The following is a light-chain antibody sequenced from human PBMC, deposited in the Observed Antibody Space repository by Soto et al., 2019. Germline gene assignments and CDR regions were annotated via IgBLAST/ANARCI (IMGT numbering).Light chain of an antibody. CDR3: QQYGSSPRT. J-gene: IGKJ1*01. V-gene: IGKV3-20*01. CDR2: GAS. CDR1: QSVGSSQ. Sequence: EIVLTQSPGTLSLSPGERATLSCRASQSVGSSQLAWYQQKPGQAPRLVMYGASSRATDTPDRFSGSGSGTDFTLTISRLEPEDCAVYYCQQYGSSPRTFGQGTKLEIK.